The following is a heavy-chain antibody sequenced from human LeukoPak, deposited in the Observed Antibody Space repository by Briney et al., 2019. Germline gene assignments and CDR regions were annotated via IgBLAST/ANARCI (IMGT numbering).Heavy chain of an antibody. CDR1: GGTFSSYA. D-gene: IGHD2-2*02. CDR2: IIPIFGTA. J-gene: IGHJ5*02. V-gene: IGHV1-69*01. Sequence: SVRVSCKASGGTFSSYAISRVRQAPGQGLEWMGGIIPIFGTANYAQKFQGRVTIAADESTSTAYMELSSLRSEDTAVYYCARAASVVVPAAIGLDPWGQGTLVTVSS. CDR3: ARAASVVVPAAIGLDP.